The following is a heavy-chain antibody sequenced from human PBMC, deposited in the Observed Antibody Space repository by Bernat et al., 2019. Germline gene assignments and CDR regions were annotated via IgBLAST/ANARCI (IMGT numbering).Heavy chain of an antibody. CDR2: IYYSWST. D-gene: IGHD3-16*02. Sequence: QVQLQESGPGLVKPSETLSLTCTVSGGSISSYYWSWIRQPPGKGLEWIGYIYYSWSTNYNPTLKSRVTISVDTSNNQFSLKLSSVTAADTAVYYCARENYYLGALSLEFNYYMDVWGKRTTVTVSS. J-gene: IGHJ6*03. CDR3: ARENYYLGALSLEFNYYMDV. V-gene: IGHV4-59*01. CDR1: GGSISSYY.